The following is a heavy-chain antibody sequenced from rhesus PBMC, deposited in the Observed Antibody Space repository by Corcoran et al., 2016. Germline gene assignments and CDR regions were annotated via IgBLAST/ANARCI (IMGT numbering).Heavy chain of an antibody. D-gene: IGHD2-21*01. J-gene: IGHJ3*01. CDR2: IDGRVRSP. CDR3: ARRPLEYCTGSGCLALDF. V-gene: IGHV4-93*01. CDR1: GGSISSSNW. Sequence: QVQLQESGPAVVKPSATLSLTCAVSGGSISSSNWCSWICNYPGYGLEWSVGIDGRVRSPESTPSHKSRVTISKDTSETQFSLKLSSVTAADTAVYYCARRPLEYCTGSGCLALDFWGQGLRVTVSS.